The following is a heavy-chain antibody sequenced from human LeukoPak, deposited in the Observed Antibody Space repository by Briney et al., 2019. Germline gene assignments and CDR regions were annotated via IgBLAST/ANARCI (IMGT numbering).Heavy chain of an antibody. CDR2: IYYSGST. Sequence: SETLSLTCTVSGGSISSYYWSWIRQPPGKGLEWIGYIYYSGSTNYNPSLKSRVTISVDTSENRFSLRLNSVTAADTAIYYCARDTRIEWLRFLDYWGQGILVTVSS. J-gene: IGHJ4*02. CDR3: ARDTRIEWLRFLDY. D-gene: IGHD5-12*01. CDR1: GGSISSYY. V-gene: IGHV4-59*12.